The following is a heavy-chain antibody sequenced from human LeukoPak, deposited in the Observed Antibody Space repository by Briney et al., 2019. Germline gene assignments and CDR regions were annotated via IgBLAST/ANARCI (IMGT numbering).Heavy chain of an antibody. J-gene: IGHJ6*03. Sequence: PGGSLRLSCAASGFTFSSYGMQWVRQAPGKGLGRVAGIWYYGSNKYYEVSVKGRFTISRDNSKNTLYLQMNSLRAEDTAVYYCANILYYYCYYMDVWGKGTTVTVSS. V-gene: IGHV3-33*06. CDR3: ANILYYYCYYMDV. CDR1: GFTFSSYG. CDR2: IWYYGSNK.